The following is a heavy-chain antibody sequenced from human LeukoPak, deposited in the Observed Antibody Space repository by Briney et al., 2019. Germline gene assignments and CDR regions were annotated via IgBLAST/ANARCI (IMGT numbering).Heavy chain of an antibody. D-gene: IGHD3-10*01. V-gene: IGHV1-46*01. Sequence: ASVKVSCKASGYTFIGYFLHWVRQAPGQGLEWMGIINPSGGSTSYAQKFQGRVTMTRDTSTSTVYMELSSLRSEDTAVYYCARMVRGVLFDYWGQGTLVTVSS. CDR3: ARMVRGVLFDY. CDR2: INPSGGST. CDR1: GYTFIGYF. J-gene: IGHJ4*02.